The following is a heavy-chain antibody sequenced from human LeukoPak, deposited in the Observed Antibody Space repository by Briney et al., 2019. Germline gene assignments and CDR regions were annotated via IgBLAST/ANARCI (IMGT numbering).Heavy chain of an antibody. V-gene: IGHV4-4*07. CDR1: GGSISSYY. CDR2: IYTSGST. D-gene: IGHD6-25*01. Sequence: PSETLSLTCTVSGGSISSYYWSWIRQPAGKGLEWIGRIYTSGSTNYNPSLKSRVTMSVDTSKNQFSLKLSSVTAADTAVYYCARDRLSYYYYYMDVWGKGTTVTISS. J-gene: IGHJ6*03. CDR3: ARDRLSYYYYYMDV.